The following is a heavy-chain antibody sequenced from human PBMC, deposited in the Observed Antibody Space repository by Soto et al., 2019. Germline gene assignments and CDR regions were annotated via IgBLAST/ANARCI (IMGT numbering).Heavy chain of an antibody. J-gene: IGHJ3*02. D-gene: IGHD3-22*01. V-gene: IGHV4-34*01. CDR1: GGSFSGYY. Sequence: QVQLQQWGAGLLNPSETLSLTCAVYGGSFSGYYWSWIRQPPGKGLEWIGEINHSGSTNYNPSLKSRITTSVDTSKNQFSLKLSSVTAADTAVYYWARTIPITVIRENDAFDIWGQGTLVTVSS. CDR2: INHSGST. CDR3: ARTIPITVIRENDAFDI.